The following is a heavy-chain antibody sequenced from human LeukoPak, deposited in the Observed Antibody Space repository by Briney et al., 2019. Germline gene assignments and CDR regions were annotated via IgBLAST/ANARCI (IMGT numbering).Heavy chain of an antibody. V-gene: IGHV3-23*01. CDR3: AKAAGLTGLRPHWYFDL. D-gene: IGHD5-12*01. CDR2: ISGSGGST. Sequence: GGSLRLSCAASGFTFSSYAMSWVRQAPGKGLEWVSAISGSGGSTYYADSVKGRFTISRDNSKNTLYLQMNSLRAEDTAVYYCAKAAGLTGLRPHWYFDLWGRGTLVTVSS. J-gene: IGHJ2*01. CDR1: GFTFSSYA.